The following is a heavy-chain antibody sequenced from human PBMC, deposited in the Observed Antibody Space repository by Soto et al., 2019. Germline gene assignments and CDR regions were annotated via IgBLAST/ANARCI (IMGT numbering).Heavy chain of an antibody. V-gene: IGHV3-30*18. J-gene: IGHJ4*02. CDR2: VSNDGSNK. Sequence: QVQLVESGGGVVQPGRSLRLSCAASGFTFSSYVMHWVRQAPGKGLEWVAVVSNDGSNKDYADSVKGRFTISRDNSKNTLYLQMNSLRAADTAVYYCAKVLLTYTSGWYHPHFDYWGQGTLVTVSS. D-gene: IGHD6-19*01. CDR3: AKVLLTYTSGWYHPHFDY. CDR1: GFTFSSYV.